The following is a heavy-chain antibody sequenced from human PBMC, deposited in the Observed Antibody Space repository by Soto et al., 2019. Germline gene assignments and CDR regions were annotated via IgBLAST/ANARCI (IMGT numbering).Heavy chain of an antibody. CDR2: ISYDGTNK. Sequence: QVQLVESGGGVVQSGTSLRLSCVASGFTFITYGMHWVRQAPGKGLEWVAVISYDGTNKYYVDSVKGRFTISRDNSQNTLYLQMNSLRGEDTAVYYCAKSRAGYSSSWYKDYWGQGTLVTVSS. J-gene: IGHJ4*02. CDR3: AKSRAGYSSSWYKDY. CDR1: GFTFITYG. D-gene: IGHD6-13*01. V-gene: IGHV3-30*18.